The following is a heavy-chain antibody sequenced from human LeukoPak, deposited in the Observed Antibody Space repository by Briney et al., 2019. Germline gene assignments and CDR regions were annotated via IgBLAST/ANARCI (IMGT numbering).Heavy chain of an antibody. CDR1: GVSISSSNSY. D-gene: IGHD3-10*01. V-gene: IGHV4-39*02. J-gene: IGHJ5*02. CDR3: ARDIGAYYGSGSNWFDP. Sequence: SETLSLTCTVSGVSISSSNSYWGWIRQPPGKRLEWIGSIYYSGNTYYNASLKSQVSISIDTSKNQFSLQLNSVTPEDTAVYYCARDIGAYYGSGSNWFDPWGQGTLVTVSS. CDR2: IYYSGNT.